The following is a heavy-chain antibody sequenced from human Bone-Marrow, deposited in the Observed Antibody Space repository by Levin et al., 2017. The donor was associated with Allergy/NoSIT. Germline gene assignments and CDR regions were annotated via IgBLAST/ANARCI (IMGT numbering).Heavy chain of an antibody. CDR1: GFTFSAYV. CDR3: AKVRYNWNDALDY. V-gene: IGHV3-23*01. Sequence: ETLSLTCAASGFTFSAYVMNWVRQAPGKGLEWVSVISGSGGTTNYADSVKGRFTISRDNSKNTLYLQINSLRDEDTAVYYCAKVRYNWNDALDYWGQGTLVTVSS. CDR2: ISGSGGTT. D-gene: IGHD1-20*01. J-gene: IGHJ4*02.